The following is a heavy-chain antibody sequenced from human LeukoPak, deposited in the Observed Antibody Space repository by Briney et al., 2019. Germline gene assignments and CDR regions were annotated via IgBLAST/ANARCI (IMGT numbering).Heavy chain of an antibody. CDR3: AREVFSSSWPTFDY. V-gene: IGHV3-21*01. Sequence: GGSLRLSCAASGFTFSSYSMNWVRQAPGKGLEWVSSISSSSTYIYYADSVKGRLTISRDNAKNSLYLQMNSLRAEDTAVYYCAREVFSSSWPTFDYWGQGTLVTVSS. CDR1: GFTFSSYS. J-gene: IGHJ4*02. D-gene: IGHD6-13*01. CDR2: ISSSSTYI.